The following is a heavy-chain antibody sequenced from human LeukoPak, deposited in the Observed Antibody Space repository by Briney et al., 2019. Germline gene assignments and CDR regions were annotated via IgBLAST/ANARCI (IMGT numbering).Heavy chain of an antibody. CDR2: ISGSGGST. D-gene: IGHD3-10*01. CDR3: ARDGSGRVPEMSAPDY. V-gene: IGHV3-23*01. J-gene: IGHJ4*02. CDR1: GFTFNSYA. Sequence: GGSLRLSCAASGFTFNSYAMSWVRQAPGKGLEWVSAISGSGGSTYYADSVKGRFTISRDNSRNTLYLQMNSLRAEDTAVYYCARDGSGRVPEMSAPDYWGQGTLVTVSS.